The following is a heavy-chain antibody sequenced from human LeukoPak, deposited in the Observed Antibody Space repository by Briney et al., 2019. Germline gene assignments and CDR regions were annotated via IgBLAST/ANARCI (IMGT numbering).Heavy chain of an antibody. Sequence: GGSLRLSCAASGFTFANHGMDWVRQAPGKGLEWLAVISHDGSRIYYAESVKGRFTISRDNSRNTLDLQMNSLRAEDTAVYYCARPLTPFWFFDVFVMWGQGTMVTVSS. CDR1: GFTFANHG. J-gene: IGHJ3*02. V-gene: IGHV3-30*04. CDR2: ISHDGSRI. D-gene: IGHD3-10*01. CDR3: ARPLTPFWFFDVFVM.